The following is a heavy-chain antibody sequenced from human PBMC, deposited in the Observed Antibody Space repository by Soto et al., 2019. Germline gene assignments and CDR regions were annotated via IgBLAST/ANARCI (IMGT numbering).Heavy chain of an antibody. V-gene: IGHV3-11*05. J-gene: IGHJ4*02. D-gene: IGHD3-9*01. CDR3: ARRRPTGYYNY. Sequence: QVQLVESGGDLVKPGGSLRLSCAASGFPFSDYYMSWIRQAPGKGLEWVSSIGSSSSYTNYADSVKGRFTISRDNAKNSLDLQMNSLIAEDTAVYYCARRRPTGYYNYWGQGTLVTVSA. CDR2: IGSSSSYT. CDR1: GFPFSDYY.